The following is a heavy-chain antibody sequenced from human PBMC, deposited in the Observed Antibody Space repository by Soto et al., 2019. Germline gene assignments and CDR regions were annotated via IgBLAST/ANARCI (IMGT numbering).Heavy chain of an antibody. D-gene: IGHD6-6*01. Sequence: PGGSLRLSCAASGYSFSTYAMSWFRQAPGKGLEWVSGISAGGGSPFIADSVKGRFIISRDNAKDTLYLQMNSLTGEDTAIYYCVKHAEYQLVSWFDPWGQGTLVTVSS. CDR2: ISAGGGSP. CDR1: GYSFSTYA. CDR3: VKHAEYQLVSWFDP. J-gene: IGHJ5*02. V-gene: IGHV3-23*01.